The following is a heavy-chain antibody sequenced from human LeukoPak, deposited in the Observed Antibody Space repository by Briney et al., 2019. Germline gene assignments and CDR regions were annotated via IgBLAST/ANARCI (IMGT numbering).Heavy chain of an antibody. CDR3: ARGGTTVAGTFWFDP. D-gene: IGHD6-19*01. J-gene: IGHJ5*02. CDR2: IYHSGST. Sequence: SETLSLTCAVSGGSIGSGNWWSWVRQPPGKGLEWIGEIYHSGSTNYNSSLKSRVTISVDKSKNQFSLKLSSVTAADTAMYYCARGGTTVAGTFWFDPWGQGALVTVSS. CDR1: GGSIGSGNW. V-gene: IGHV4-4*02.